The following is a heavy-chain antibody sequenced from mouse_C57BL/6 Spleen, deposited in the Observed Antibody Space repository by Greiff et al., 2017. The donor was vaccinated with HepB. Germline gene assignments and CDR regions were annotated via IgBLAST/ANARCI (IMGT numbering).Heavy chain of an antibody. D-gene: IGHD1-1*01. V-gene: IGHV1-7*01. CDR1: GYTFTSYW. CDR2: INPSSGYT. Sequence: VQLQQSGAELAKPGASVKLSCTASGYTFTSYWMHWVKQRPGQGLEWIGYINPSSGYTKYNQKFKDKATLTADKSSSTSYMQLSSLTYEYSAVYYCARDYDHLFAYWGQVTLVTVSA. J-gene: IGHJ3*01. CDR3: ARDYDHLFAY.